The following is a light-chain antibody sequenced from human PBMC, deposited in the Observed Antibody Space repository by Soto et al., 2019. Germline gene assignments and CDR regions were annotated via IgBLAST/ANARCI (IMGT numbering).Light chain of an antibody. CDR1: QSIXSSY. V-gene: IGKV3-20*01. Sequence: IVLTQSACTLSLSPGERATLACRASQSIXSSYLAWYLQKPGQAPRLLXXGAYXGATGIPDRFSGSGSGTAFTLTISRLEPEDFAVDYCQQYGSSPPACTFGPGTKVDI. CDR2: GAY. J-gene: IGKJ3*01. CDR3: QQYGSSPPACT.